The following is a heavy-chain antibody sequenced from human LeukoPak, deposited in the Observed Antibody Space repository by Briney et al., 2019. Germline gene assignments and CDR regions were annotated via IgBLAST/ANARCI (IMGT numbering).Heavy chain of an antibody. V-gene: IGHV1-18*01. CDR3: ARDGGPPRTFRSNGLDV. CDR1: GYTFINYD. Sequence: ASVTVSCKDSGYTFINYDISWVRQAPGHGLEWMGWISTYNGNTNYVLELQGRVTMTTDRSTSTAYMEVRSLRSDDTAVYYCARDGGPPRTFRSNGLDVWGQGTPVTVSS. J-gene: IGHJ6*02. D-gene: IGHD2-21*01. CDR2: ISTYNGNT.